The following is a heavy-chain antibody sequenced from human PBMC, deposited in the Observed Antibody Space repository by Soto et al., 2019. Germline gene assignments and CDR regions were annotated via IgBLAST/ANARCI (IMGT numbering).Heavy chain of an antibody. J-gene: IGHJ6*02. CDR1: GFIFSNAW. V-gene: IGHV3-15*07. Sequence: GGSLILSCAASGFIFSNAWMNWVRQAPGKGLEWVGRIKSKTDGGTTDYAAPVKGRFTISRDDSKNTLYLQMNSLKTEDTAVYYCPLPPSYGMDVWGQGTTVTVSS. CDR3: PLPPSYGMDV. CDR2: IKSKTDGGTT.